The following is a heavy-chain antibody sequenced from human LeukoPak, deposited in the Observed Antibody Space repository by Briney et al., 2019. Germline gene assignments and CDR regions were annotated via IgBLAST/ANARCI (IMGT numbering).Heavy chain of an antibody. Sequence: PSETLSLTCTVSGGFISSSSYYWGWIRQPPGKGLEWIGSIYYSGSTYYNPSLKSRVTISVDTSKNQFSLKLSSVTAADTAVYYCARQVWSSGSYSTFDYWGQGTLVTVSS. CDR2: IYYSGST. CDR3: ARQVWSSGSYSTFDY. J-gene: IGHJ4*02. V-gene: IGHV4-39*01. D-gene: IGHD1-26*01. CDR1: GGFISSSSYY.